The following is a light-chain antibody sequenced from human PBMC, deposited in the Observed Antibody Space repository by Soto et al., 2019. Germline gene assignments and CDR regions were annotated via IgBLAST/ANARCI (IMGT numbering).Light chain of an antibody. CDR1: QGISSY. V-gene: IGKV1-9*01. CDR2: AAS. J-gene: IGKJ4*01. Sequence: DIQLTQSPSFLSASVGDRVTITCRASQGISSYLAWYQQKPGKAPKLLIYAASTLQSGVPSRFSGSGSGTEFTLTISSLHPEHFATYYCQQLNSYPLTFGGGTKVEI. CDR3: QQLNSYPLT.